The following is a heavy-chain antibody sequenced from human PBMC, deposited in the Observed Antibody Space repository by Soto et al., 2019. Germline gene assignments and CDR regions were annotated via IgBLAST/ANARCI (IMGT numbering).Heavy chain of an antibody. J-gene: IGHJ2*01. CDR3: ARPLWRDDYNWGYFDL. CDR1: GFTFSSYA. CDR2: ISYDGSNK. D-gene: IGHD4-4*01. Sequence: QVQLVESGGGVVQPGRSLRLSCAASGFTFSSYAMHWVRQAPGKGLEWVAVISYDGSNKYYTDSVKGRFTISRDNSKNTLHLQMNSLSAEDTAVYYCARPLWRDDYNWGYFDLWGRGTLVTVSS. V-gene: IGHV3-30-3*01.